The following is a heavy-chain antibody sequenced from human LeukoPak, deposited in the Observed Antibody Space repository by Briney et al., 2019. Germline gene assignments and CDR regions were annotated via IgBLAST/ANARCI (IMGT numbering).Heavy chain of an antibody. Sequence: GASVKVSCKASGYTFTSYYMHGVRQAPGQGGEWMGIINPSGRSTSYAQKFQGRVTMTRDTSTSTVYMELSSLRSVHPSVYNFPRAIGLAVALGVFDIWGQGTMVTVSS. CDR3: PRAIGLAVALGVFDI. CDR2: INPSGRST. CDR1: GYTFTSYY. J-gene: IGHJ3*02. V-gene: IGHV1-46*01. D-gene: IGHD2-21*01.